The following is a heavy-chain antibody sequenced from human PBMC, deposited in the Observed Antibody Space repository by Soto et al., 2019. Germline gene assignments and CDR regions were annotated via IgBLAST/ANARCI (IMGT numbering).Heavy chain of an antibody. V-gene: IGHV3-23*01. Sequence: EVQLLESGGALVQPGGSLRLSCVASGFTFSSYAMNWVRQAPGKGLEWVSTISGSGSSTSYADSVKGRFSISRDNTKTTLFLQMNSLRAEDTAVYYCAKGTEAVAGNYFDLWGRGTLVTVSS. CDR2: ISGSGSST. D-gene: IGHD6-19*01. CDR3: AKGTEAVAGNYFDL. J-gene: IGHJ2*01. CDR1: GFTFSSYA.